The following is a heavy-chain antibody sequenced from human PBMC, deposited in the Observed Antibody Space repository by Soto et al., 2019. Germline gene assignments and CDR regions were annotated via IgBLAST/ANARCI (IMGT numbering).Heavy chain of an antibody. J-gene: IGHJ4*02. D-gene: IGHD5-12*01. Sequence: VGSLRLSCAASGFTFSSYAMSWVRQAPGKGLEWVSAISGSGGSTYYADSVKGRFTISRDNSKNTLYLQMNSLRAEDTAVYYCAKVPGGGYDLNYFDYWGQGTLVTVSS. CDR2: ISGSGGST. CDR1: GFTFSSYA. V-gene: IGHV3-23*01. CDR3: AKVPGGGYDLNYFDY.